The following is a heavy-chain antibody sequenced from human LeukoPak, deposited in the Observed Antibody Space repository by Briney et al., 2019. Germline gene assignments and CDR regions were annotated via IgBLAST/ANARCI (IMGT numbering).Heavy chain of an antibody. CDR1: GFTFSSYA. J-gene: IGHJ4*02. V-gene: IGHV3-23*01. D-gene: IGHD5-18*01. Sequence: PGGSLRLSCAASGFTFSSYAMSWVRQAPGKGLEWVSAISGSGGSTYYADSVKGRFTISRDNSKNTLSLQMNSLGAKDTAVYYCAKDREYSYGYHFDYWGQGTLVTVSS. CDR2: ISGSGGST. CDR3: AKDREYSYGYHFDY.